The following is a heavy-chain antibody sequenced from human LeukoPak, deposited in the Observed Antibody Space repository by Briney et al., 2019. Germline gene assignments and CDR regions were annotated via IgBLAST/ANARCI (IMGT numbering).Heavy chain of an antibody. Sequence: GGSLRLSCAASGFTFDDYAMHWVRQAPGKGLEWVSGISWNSGSIGYADSVKGRFTISRDNAKNSLYLQMNSLRAEDTALYYCAEDIEVGATTFSGFDYWGQGTLVTVSS. CDR2: ISWNSGSI. CDR1: GFTFDDYA. J-gene: IGHJ4*02. D-gene: IGHD1-26*01. V-gene: IGHV3-9*01. CDR3: AEDIEVGATTFSGFDY.